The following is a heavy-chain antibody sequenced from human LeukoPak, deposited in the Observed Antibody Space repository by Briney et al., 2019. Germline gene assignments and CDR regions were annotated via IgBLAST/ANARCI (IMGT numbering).Heavy chain of an antibody. CDR2: IDPDGIST. Sequence: PGGSLRLSCAASGFTFSTYWMHWVRQAPGKGLVWVSRIDPDGISTSYADSVKGRFTISRDNAKNTLYLQMNTLRVEDTAVYYCTRDLMDYDVSTGLHHYYMDVWGQGTTVTVSS. CDR1: GFTFSTYW. J-gene: IGHJ6*02. V-gene: IGHV3-74*01. CDR3: TRDLMDYDVSTGLHHYYMDV. D-gene: IGHD3-9*01.